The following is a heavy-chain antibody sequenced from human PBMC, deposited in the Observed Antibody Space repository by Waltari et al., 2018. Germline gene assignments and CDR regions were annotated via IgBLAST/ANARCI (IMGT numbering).Heavy chain of an antibody. J-gene: IGHJ4*02. CDR1: GFTFSSYG. CDR3: ARAPGTHVDY. Sequence: QVQLVESGGGVVQPGRSLRLSCAASGFTFSSYGMEWVRQVPGKGLEWVAVMWYDGSNKYYADSVKGRFTISRDNSKNTLYLQMNSLRAEDTAVYYCARAPGTHVDYWGQGTLVTVSS. V-gene: IGHV3-33*01. CDR2: MWYDGSNK.